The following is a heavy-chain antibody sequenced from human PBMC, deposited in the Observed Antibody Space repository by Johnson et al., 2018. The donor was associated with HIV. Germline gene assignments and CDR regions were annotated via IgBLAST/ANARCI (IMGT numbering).Heavy chain of an antibody. D-gene: IGHD3-22*01. CDR1: GFIFADYG. CDR3: ARTYYYYNDAFDM. J-gene: IGHJ3*02. V-gene: IGHV3-20*04. CDR2: INWNGGRT. Sequence: VRLVESGGGVIRPGGSLRLSCAASGFIFADYGMNWVRQAPGKGLEWVSGINWNGGRTGYADSVKGRFTISRDNAKNSLYLQVKGLRAEDTALYYYARTYYYYNDAFDMWGQGTMVTVSS.